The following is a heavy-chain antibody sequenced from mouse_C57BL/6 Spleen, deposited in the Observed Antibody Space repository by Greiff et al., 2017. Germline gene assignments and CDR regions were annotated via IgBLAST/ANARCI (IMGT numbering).Heavy chain of an antibody. V-gene: IGHV1-76*01. D-gene: IGHD1-1*01. CDR1: GYTFTDYY. CDR3: ARETVVDWYFDV. Sequence: QVQLKESGAELVRPGASVKLSCKASGYTFTDYYINWVKQRPGQGLEWIARIYPGSGNTYYNEKFKGKATLTAEKSSSTAYMQLSSLASEDSAGYCSARETVVDWYFDVGGTGTSGTVSS. CDR2: IYPGSGNT. J-gene: IGHJ1*03.